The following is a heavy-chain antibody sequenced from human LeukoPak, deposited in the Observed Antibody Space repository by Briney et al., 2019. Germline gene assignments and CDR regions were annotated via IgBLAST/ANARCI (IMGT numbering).Heavy chain of an antibody. V-gene: IGHV4-30-2*01. Sequence: SQTLSLTCAVSGGSISSGGYSWSWIRQPPGKGLEWIGYIYHSGSTYYNPSLKSRVTISVDRSKNQFSLKLSSVTAAGTAVYYCARDEYYDSSGYRNRWFDPWGQGTLVTVSS. CDR1: GGSISSGGYS. CDR3: ARDEYYDSSGYRNRWFDP. D-gene: IGHD3-22*01. J-gene: IGHJ5*02. CDR2: IYHSGST.